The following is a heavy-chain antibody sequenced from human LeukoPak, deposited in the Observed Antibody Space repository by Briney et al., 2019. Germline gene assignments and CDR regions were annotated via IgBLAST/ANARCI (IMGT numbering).Heavy chain of an antibody. CDR2: ISRSSSYI. CDR3: ASPMVVAAKTFDY. J-gene: IGHJ4*02. D-gene: IGHD2-15*01. CDR1: GFTFSSYS. V-gene: IGHV3-21*01. Sequence: PGGSLRLSCAASGFTFSSYSMNWVRQAPGKGLEWVSSISRSSSYIYYADSVKGRFTISRDNAKNSLYLQMNSLRAEDTAVYYCASPMVVAAKTFDYWGQGTLVTVSS.